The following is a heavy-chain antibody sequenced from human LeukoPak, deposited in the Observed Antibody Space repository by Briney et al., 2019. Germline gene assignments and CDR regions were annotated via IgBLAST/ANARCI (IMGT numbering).Heavy chain of an antibody. Sequence: ASVKVSCKASGGTFSSYAISWVRQAPGQGLEWMGGIIPIFGTANYAQKFQGRVTITTDESTSTAYMELSSLRSEDTAVYYCASGWTDYYYYMDVWGEGTTVTVSS. J-gene: IGHJ6*03. CDR2: IIPIFGTA. CDR1: GGTFSSYA. CDR3: ASGWTDYYYYMDV. D-gene: IGHD2-15*01. V-gene: IGHV1-69*05.